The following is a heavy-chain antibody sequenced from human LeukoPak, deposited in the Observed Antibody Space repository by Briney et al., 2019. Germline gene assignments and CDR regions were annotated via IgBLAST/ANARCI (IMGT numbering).Heavy chain of an antibody. Sequence: SETLSLTCAVYGGSFSGYYWSWIRQPPGKGLEWIGEINHSGSTNYNPSLKSRVTISVDTSKNQFSLKLSSVTAADTAVYYCARFRIVGARAFDYWGQGTLVTVSS. CDR1: GGSFSGYY. D-gene: IGHD1-26*01. CDR3: ARFRIVGARAFDY. CDR2: INHSGST. J-gene: IGHJ4*02. V-gene: IGHV4-34*01.